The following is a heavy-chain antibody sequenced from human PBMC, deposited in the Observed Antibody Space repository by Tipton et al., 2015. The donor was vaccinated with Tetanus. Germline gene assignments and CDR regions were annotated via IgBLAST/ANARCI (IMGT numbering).Heavy chain of an antibody. J-gene: IGHJ4*02. V-gene: IGHV1-18*01. CDR1: GYTFTNYG. CDR3: ARDPNRSGWYPAYFDF. D-gene: IGHD6-19*01. CDR2: NSGYNGNT. Sequence: QSGAEVKKPGASVKVSCKASGYTFTNYGINWVRQAPGQGLEWMGWNSGYNGNTNYAQKLQGRVTMTTDTSTNTAYMELRSLRSDDTAVYYCARDPNRSGWYPAYFDFWGQGTLVTVSS.